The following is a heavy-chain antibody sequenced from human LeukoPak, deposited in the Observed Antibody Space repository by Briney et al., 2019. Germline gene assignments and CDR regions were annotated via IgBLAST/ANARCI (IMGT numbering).Heavy chain of an antibody. CDR2: IYSGGSS. Sequence: GGSLRLSCAASGFTFPNYALSWVRQAPGMGLEWVSVIYSGGSSFYADSVKGRFTISRDNSKNTLYLQMNSLRAEDTAVYYCARVGGANYYFDYWGQGTLVTVSS. V-gene: IGHV3-66*01. CDR1: GFTFPNYA. J-gene: IGHJ4*02. D-gene: IGHD4/OR15-4a*01. CDR3: ARVGGANYYFDY.